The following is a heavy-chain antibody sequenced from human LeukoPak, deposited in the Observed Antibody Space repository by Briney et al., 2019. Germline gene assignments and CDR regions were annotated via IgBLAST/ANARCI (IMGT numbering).Heavy chain of an antibody. J-gene: IGHJ4*02. CDR3: ARHGTVTHRFDY. Sequence: SETLSLTCGVSGGSMSSSSYYWGWIRQPPGKGLEWIGSIYYSGSTYYNPSPKSRVTISVDSSKNQCSLKLSSVTAADTAVYYCARHGTVTHRFDYWGQGTLVTVSS. CDR1: GGSMSSSSYY. V-gene: IGHV4-39*01. CDR2: IYYSGST. D-gene: IGHD4-17*01.